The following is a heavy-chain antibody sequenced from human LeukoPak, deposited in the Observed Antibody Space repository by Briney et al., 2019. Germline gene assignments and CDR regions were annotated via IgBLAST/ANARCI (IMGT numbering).Heavy chain of an antibody. D-gene: IGHD3-10*01. Sequence: KSGGSLRLSCAASGFTFSNAWMNWVRQAPGKGLEWLGRIKTNSGGGTTDYAAPVKGRFTISRDDSKNTVYLQMNSLKTEDTAVYYCTAYGFDYWGQGTLVTVSS. V-gene: IGHV3-15*01. J-gene: IGHJ4*02. CDR3: TAYGFDY. CDR1: GFTFSNAW. CDR2: IKTNSGGGTT.